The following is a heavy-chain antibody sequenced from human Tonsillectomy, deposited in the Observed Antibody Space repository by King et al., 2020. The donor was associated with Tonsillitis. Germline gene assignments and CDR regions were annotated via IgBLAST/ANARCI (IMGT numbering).Heavy chain of an antibody. CDR2: ISYSGSI. Sequence: QLQESGPGLVKPSETLSLTCTVSGGSISSYYGSWIRQPPGMGLEWIGYISYSGSIKYNPSLKSRVTISLDTSKKQVSMELSSVTAADTAVYYCARHPLPYWYFDLGGRGTLVTVSS. CDR1: GGSISSYY. V-gene: IGHV4-59*01. J-gene: IGHJ2*01. CDR3: ARHPLPYWYFDL.